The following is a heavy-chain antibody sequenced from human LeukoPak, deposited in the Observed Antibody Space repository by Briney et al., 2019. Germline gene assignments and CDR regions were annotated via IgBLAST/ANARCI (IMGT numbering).Heavy chain of an antibody. J-gene: IGHJ4*02. D-gene: IGHD4-23*01. Sequence: GGPQSLSCASSMFTFSGSAMHWVRQASGEGLEWVGRIRRRANNYATAYAEAVKRRFTISRDDSKNTAYLQMNSLKTEDTAVYYCTRRAPNGVKEGFGYWGQGALGTASS. CDR3: TRRAPNGVKEGFGY. V-gene: IGHV3-73*01. CDR1: MFTFSGSA. CDR2: IRRRANNYAT.